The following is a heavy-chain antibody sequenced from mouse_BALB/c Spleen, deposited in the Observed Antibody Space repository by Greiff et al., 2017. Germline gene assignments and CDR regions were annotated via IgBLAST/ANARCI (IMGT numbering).Heavy chain of an antibody. V-gene: IGHV7-3*02. Sequence: EVHLVESGGGLVQPGGSLRLSCATSGFTFTDYYMSWVRQPPGKALEWLGFIRNKANGYTTEYSASVKGRFTISRDNSQSILYLQMNTLRAEDSATYYCARDNGNYRYFDVWGAGTTVTVSS. J-gene: IGHJ1*01. CDR2: IRNKANGYTT. CDR3: ARDNGNYRYFDV. CDR1: GFTFTDYY. D-gene: IGHD2-1*01.